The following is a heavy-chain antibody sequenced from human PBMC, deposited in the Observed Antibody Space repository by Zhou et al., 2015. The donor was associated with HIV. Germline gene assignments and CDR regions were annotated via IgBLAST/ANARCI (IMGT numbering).Heavy chain of an antibody. J-gene: IGHJ4*02. Sequence: QVQLVQSGAEVKKPGASMKISCKGSGYIFINYYIHWVRQAPGQGLEWMGIINPSGGSTTYAQKFQGRITMARDTSTSTVYMELSSLRSEDTAVYYCARASVVSGESSIDYVGPREPWSPSPQ. CDR2: INPSGGST. CDR3: ARASVVSGESSIDY. D-gene: IGHD5-12*01. CDR1: GYIFINYY. V-gene: IGHV1-46*01.